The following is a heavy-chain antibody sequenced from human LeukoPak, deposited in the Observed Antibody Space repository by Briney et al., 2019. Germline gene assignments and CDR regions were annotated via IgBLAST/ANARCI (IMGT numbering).Heavy chain of an antibody. V-gene: IGHV4-38-2*02. CDR1: GYSISSGYY. J-gene: IGHJ6*02. Sequence: KSSETLSLTCTVSGYSISSGYYWGWIRQPPGKGLEWIGSIYHSGSTYYNPSLKSRVTISVDTSKNQFSLKLSSVTAADTAVYYCAIGLLWFGDQLPSGMDVWGQGTTVTVSS. CDR3: AIGLLWFGDQLPSGMDV. CDR2: IYHSGST. D-gene: IGHD3-10*01.